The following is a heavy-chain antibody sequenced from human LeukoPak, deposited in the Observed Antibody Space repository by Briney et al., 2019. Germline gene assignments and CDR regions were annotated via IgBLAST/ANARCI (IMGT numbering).Heavy chain of an antibody. CDR3: ARVEARVAVAGTAYYFDY. CDR1: GGSISGSY. J-gene: IGHJ4*02. V-gene: IGHV4-59*01. Sequence: SETLSLTCTVSGGSISGSYWSWIRQPPGKGLEWIGYIYYSGSTNYNPSLKSRVTISVDTSKNQFSLKLSSVTAADTAVYYCARVEARVAVAGTAYYFDYWGQGTLVTVSS. CDR2: IYYSGST. D-gene: IGHD6-19*01.